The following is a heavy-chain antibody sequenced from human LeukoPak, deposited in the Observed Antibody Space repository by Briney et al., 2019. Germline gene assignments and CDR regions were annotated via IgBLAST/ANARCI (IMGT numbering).Heavy chain of an antibody. CDR2: IYYSGST. V-gene: IGHV4-59*08. Sequence: SETLSFTCTVSGGSISSYYWSWIRQPPGKGLEWIGYIYYSGSTDYNPSLKSRVTISVDTSKNQFSLKLSSVTAADTAVYYCARLRARPYYFDYWGQGTLVTVSS. CDR3: ARLRARPYYFDY. CDR1: GGSISSYY. J-gene: IGHJ4*02. D-gene: IGHD6-6*01.